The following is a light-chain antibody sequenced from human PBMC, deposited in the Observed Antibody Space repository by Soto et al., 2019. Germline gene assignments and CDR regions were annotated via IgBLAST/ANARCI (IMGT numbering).Light chain of an antibody. CDR3: QQYNDWPLT. Sequence: DIVMTQSPATLSXXXXXXXXXXXRASQSVSRHLAWYQQKPGQAPRLLIHDTSNRATGIPARFSGSGSGTEFSLTISSLRSEDLAVYFCQQYNDWPLTFGGGTKVDI. J-gene: IGKJ4*01. V-gene: IGKV3-15*01. CDR1: QSVSRH. CDR2: DTS.